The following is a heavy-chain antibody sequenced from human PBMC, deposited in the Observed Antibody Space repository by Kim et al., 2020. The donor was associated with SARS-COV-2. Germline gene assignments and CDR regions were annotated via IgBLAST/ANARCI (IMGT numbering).Heavy chain of an antibody. D-gene: IGHD3-22*01. V-gene: IGHV1-69*13. CDR3: AFTTYYYDSSGYVFDY. J-gene: IGHJ4*02. Sequence: SVKVSCKASGGTFSSYAISWVRQAPGQGLEWMGGIIPIFGTANYAQKFQGRVTITADESTSTAYMELSSLRSEDTAVYYCAFTTYYYDSSGYVFDYWGQGTLVTVSS. CDR1: GGTFSSYA. CDR2: IIPIFGTA.